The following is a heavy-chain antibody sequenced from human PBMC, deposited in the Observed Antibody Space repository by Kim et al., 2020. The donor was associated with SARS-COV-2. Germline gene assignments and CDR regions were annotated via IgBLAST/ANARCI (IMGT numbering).Heavy chain of an antibody. D-gene: IGHD2-2*01. Sequence: SETLSLTCTVSGVSISSYYWSWIRQPPGKGLEWIGYIYYSGSTNYNPSLKSRVTISVDTSKNQFSLKLSSVTAADTAVYYCARDTTPGYCSSTSFSLPLYAFDIWGQRTMVTVSS. CDR2: IYYSGST. CDR1: GVSISSYY. CDR3: ARDTTPGYCSSTSFSLPLYAFDI. J-gene: IGHJ3*02. V-gene: IGHV4-59*01.